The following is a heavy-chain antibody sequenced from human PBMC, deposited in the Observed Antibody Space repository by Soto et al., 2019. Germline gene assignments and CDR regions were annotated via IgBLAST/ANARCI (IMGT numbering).Heavy chain of an antibody. CDR1: GGSFSGYY. Sequence: SETLSLTCAVYGGSFSGYYWSWIRQPPGKGLEWIGEINHSGSTNYNPSLKSRVTISVDTSKNQFSLKLSSVTAADTAVYYCARRQWLGYYYYYGMDVWGQGTTVTVSS. CDR2: INHSGST. J-gene: IGHJ6*02. CDR3: ARRQWLGYYYYYGMDV. V-gene: IGHV4-34*01. D-gene: IGHD6-19*01.